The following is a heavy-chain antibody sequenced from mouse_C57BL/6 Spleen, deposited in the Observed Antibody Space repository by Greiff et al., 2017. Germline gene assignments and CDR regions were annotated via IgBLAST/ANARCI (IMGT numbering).Heavy chain of an antibody. D-gene: IGHD3-2*02. V-gene: IGHV1-7*01. CDR1: GYTFTSYW. CDR3: ARGPAQATRAMDY. CDR2: INPSSGYT. J-gene: IGHJ4*01. Sequence: QVQLQQSGAELAKPGASVKLSCKASGYTFTSYWMHWVKQRPGQGLEWIGYINPSSGYTKYNQKFKDKATLTADKSSSTAYLQLSSLTYEDSAVYYCARGPAQATRAMDYWGQGTSVTVSS.